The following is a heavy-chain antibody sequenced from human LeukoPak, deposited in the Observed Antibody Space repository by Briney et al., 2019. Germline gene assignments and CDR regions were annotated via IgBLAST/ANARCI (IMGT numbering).Heavy chain of an antibody. CDR2: ISTTSSSSYI. V-gene: IGHV3-21*01. CDR1: GFTFSRYA. D-gene: IGHD3-10*01. J-gene: IGHJ6*03. Sequence: PGGSLRLSCAASGFTFSRYAMNWVRQAPGKGLEWVSSISTTSSSSYIHCADSMKGRFTISRDNAKSSLYLQMNSLRAEDTAVYYCARVMAGYSYMDVWGKGTTVTVSS. CDR3: ARVMAGYSYMDV.